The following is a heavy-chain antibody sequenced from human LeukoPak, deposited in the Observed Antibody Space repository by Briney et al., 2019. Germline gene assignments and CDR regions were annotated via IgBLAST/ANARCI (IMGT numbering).Heavy chain of an antibody. Sequence: SETLSLTCAVYGGSFSGYYRSWIRQPPGKGLEWIGSIYYSGSTYYNPSLKSRVTISVDTSKNQFSLKLSSVTAADTAVYYCASPYSSGWYVDYWGQGTLVTVSS. CDR2: IYYSGST. D-gene: IGHD6-19*01. V-gene: IGHV4-34*01. CDR3: ASPYSSGWYVDY. CDR1: GGSFSGYY. J-gene: IGHJ4*02.